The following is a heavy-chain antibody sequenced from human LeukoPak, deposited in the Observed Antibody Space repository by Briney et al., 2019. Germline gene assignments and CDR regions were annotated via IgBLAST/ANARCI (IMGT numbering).Heavy chain of an antibody. D-gene: IGHD1-26*01. CDR1: GGPISSRCYY. V-gene: IGHV4-39*01. J-gene: IGHJ4*02. CDR2: VYILATT. Sequence: SGTLSLTCTVSGGPISSRCYYCDWLRQPPGKVLESIGSVYILATTYYNPSLKSRVTISVDTSKNQFSLKLSSVTAADTAVYYGARHKPDSGSHFFDYWGQGTLVTVSS. CDR3: ARHKPDSGSHFFDY.